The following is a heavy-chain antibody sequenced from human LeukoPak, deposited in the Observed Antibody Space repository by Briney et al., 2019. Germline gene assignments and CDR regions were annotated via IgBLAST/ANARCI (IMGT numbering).Heavy chain of an antibody. D-gene: IGHD6-6*01. CDR2: IYPGDSDT. J-gene: IGHJ6*03. Sequence: GESLKISCKGSGYSFTSYWIGWVRQMPGKGLEWMGIIYPGDSDTRYSPSFQGQVTISADKSISTAYLQWSSLKASDTAMYYCARLGTIISKQLVDDYYMDVWGKGTTVTVSS. V-gene: IGHV5-51*01. CDR1: GYSFTSYW. CDR3: ARLGTIISKQLVDDYYMDV.